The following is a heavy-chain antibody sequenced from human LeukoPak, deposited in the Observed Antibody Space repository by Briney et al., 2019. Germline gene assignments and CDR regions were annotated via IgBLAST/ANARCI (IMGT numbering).Heavy chain of an antibody. Sequence: PSETLSLTCTVSGGAISSGDYYWSWSRQPPGKGLEWIGYIYYSGSTYYNPSLKSRVTISVDTSKNQFSLKLSSVTAADTAVYYCARDLVVIATKYAPTLWGQGTMVTVSS. J-gene: IGHJ3*01. CDR1: GGAISSGDYY. V-gene: IGHV4-30-4*08. CDR2: IYYSGST. CDR3: ARDLVVIATKYAPTL. D-gene: IGHD2-21*01.